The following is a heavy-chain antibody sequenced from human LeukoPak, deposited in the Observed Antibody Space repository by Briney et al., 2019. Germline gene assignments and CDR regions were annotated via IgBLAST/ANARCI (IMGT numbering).Heavy chain of an antibody. V-gene: IGHV1-69*13. Sequence: SVKVSCKASGGTFSSYAISWVRQAPGQGLEWMGGIIPIFGTANYAQKFQGRVTITADESTSTAYMELSSLRSEDTAVYYCARDSKVGVMNFDYWGQGTLVTVSS. J-gene: IGHJ4*02. CDR3: ARDSKVGVMNFDY. D-gene: IGHD3-16*01. CDR1: GGTFSSYA. CDR2: IIPIFGTA.